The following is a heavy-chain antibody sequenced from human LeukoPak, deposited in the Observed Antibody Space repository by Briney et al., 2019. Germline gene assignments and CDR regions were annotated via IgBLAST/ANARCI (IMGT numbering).Heavy chain of an antibody. CDR3: AKGTISVLDY. CDR2: ISAGGSTT. J-gene: IGHJ4*02. CDR1: GFTFSNYA. V-gene: IGHV3-23*01. D-gene: IGHD2-21*01. Sequence: GGSLRLSCAASGFTFSNYAMSWVRQAPGKGLEWVSGISAGGSTTFYADSVRGRFTISRDNSKNTLFLQMSSLRAEDAALYYCAKGTISVLDYWGQGTLVT.